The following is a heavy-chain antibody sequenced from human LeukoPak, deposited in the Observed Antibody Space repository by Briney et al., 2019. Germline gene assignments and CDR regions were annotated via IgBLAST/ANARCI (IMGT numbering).Heavy chain of an antibody. CDR3: ARDMYYYDSSGYYYDNPDY. D-gene: IGHD3-22*01. Sequence: GRSLRLSCAASGFTFSSYALHWLRQAPTKGLAWVAVISYDGSNKYFADSVKGRFTISRDNSKNTLYLQMNSLRAEDTAVYYCARDMYYYDSSGYYYDNPDYWGQGTLVTVSS. J-gene: IGHJ4*02. CDR2: ISYDGSNK. CDR1: GFTFSSYA. V-gene: IGHV3-30*04.